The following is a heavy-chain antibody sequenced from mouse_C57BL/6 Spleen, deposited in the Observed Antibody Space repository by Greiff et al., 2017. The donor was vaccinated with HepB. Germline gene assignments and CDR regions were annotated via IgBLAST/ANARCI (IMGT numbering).Heavy chain of an antibody. CDR3: ARSYSNYLYYFDY. Sequence: EVKLMESGGGLVQPGGSLSLSCAASGFTFTDYYMSWVRQPPGKALEWLGFIRNKANGYTTEYSASVKGRFTISRDNSQSILYLQMNALGAEDSATYYCARSYSNYLYYFDYWGQGTTLTVSS. J-gene: IGHJ2*01. CDR1: GFTFTDYY. V-gene: IGHV7-3*01. D-gene: IGHD2-5*01. CDR2: IRNKANGYTT.